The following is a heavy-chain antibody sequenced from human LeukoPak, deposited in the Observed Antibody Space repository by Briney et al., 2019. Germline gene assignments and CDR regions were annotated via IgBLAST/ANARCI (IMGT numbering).Heavy chain of an antibody. CDR1: GFTFSSYA. Sequence: PGGSLRLSCAASGFTFSSYAMHWVRQAPGKGLEWVSGISWNSGSIGYADSVKGRFTISRDNAKNSLYLQMNSLRAEDTALYYCAKAEREYYYDSSGYYFGYWGQGTLVTVSS. CDR2: ISWNSGSI. J-gene: IGHJ4*02. CDR3: AKAEREYYYDSSGYYFGY. D-gene: IGHD3-22*01. V-gene: IGHV3-9*01.